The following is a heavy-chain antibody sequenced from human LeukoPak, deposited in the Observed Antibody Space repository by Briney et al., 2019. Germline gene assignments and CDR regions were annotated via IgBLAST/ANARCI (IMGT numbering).Heavy chain of an antibody. CDR3: ARHVVVAAYNWFDP. J-gene: IGHJ5*02. CDR1: GYSFTSYW. CDR2: IYPGDSDT. Sequence: GESLQISCQGSGYSFTSYWIGWVRQMPGKGLEWMGIIYPGDSDTRYSPSFQGQVTISADKSISTAYLQWSSLKASDTAMYYCARHVVVAAYNWFDPWGQGTLVTVSS. V-gene: IGHV5-51*01. D-gene: IGHD2-15*01.